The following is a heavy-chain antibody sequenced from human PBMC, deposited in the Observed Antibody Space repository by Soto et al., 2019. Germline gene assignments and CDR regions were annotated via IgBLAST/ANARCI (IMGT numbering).Heavy chain of an antibody. D-gene: IGHD3-10*01. CDR1: GGAFNGYY. Sequence: QVHLQQWGAGLLKPSETLSLTCAVNGGAFNGYYWTWIRQSPGKGLQWIGEINHSGTVDYNPSLKSRVTFSLDTSKKQFSLTLTSVTAADPAVYYCARAGAALVRGSIGGFDYWGQGTLVTVSS. V-gene: IGHV4-34*01. J-gene: IGHJ4*02. CDR2: INHSGTV. CDR3: ARAGAALVRGSIGGFDY.